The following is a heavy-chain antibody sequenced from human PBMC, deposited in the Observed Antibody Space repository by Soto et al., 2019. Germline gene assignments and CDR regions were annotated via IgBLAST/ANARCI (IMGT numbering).Heavy chain of an antibody. Sequence: QVQLVQSGAEVKKPGASVKVSCKASGYIFTDSGICWVRQAPGQGLEWMGWVNIHSGDTNHAQNLQGRVTLTTDRSTRTAYLDLRIRRLRDTAVYYCLRDRSGYSYGDSWGQGTLVTVSS. CDR2: VNIHSGDT. CDR1: GYIFTDSG. J-gene: IGHJ4*02. CDR3: LRDRSGYSYGDS. D-gene: IGHD5-18*01. V-gene: IGHV1-18*01.